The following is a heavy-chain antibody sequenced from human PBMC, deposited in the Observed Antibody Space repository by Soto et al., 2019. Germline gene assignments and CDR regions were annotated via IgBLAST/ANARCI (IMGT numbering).Heavy chain of an antibody. J-gene: IGHJ3*01. CDR1: GYTFRSSA. CDR3: AKGNNYGRARRGDAFDF. Sequence: QVQLVQSGAEVKKPGASVKLSCKASGYTFRSSAMHWVRQAPGQRLEWMGWINVGNGNTKYSQNFQGTVTITRDTSERSAYLEVISLRYEDTAVYYCAKGNNYGRARRGDAFDFWGQGTMVTVSP. V-gene: IGHV1-3*01. D-gene: IGHD4-17*01. CDR2: INVGNGNT.